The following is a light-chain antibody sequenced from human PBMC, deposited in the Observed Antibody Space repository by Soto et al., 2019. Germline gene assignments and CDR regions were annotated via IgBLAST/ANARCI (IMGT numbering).Light chain of an antibody. CDR2: DAS. J-gene: IGKJ1*01. CDR3: QQNDNLRWT. Sequence: DIQLTQSPYSLSASVGDRATITCQASQDISTFLNWYQQKPGKAPNLLIYDASELQTGVPSRFSGSGSGTDFTFTINSLQPEDIATYYCQQNDNLRWTFGQGTKVDIK. V-gene: IGKV1-33*01. CDR1: QDISTF.